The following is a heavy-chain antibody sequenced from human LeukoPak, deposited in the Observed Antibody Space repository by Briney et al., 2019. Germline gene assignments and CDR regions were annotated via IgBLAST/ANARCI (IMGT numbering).Heavy chain of an antibody. CDR3: AMRVDFWSGYYGYFDY. CDR2: IYYSGST. J-gene: IGHJ4*02. Sequence: SETLSLTCTVSGGSISSSSYYWGWLRQPPGTGLEWIGSIYYSGSTYYNPSLKSRVTISVDTSKNQFSLKLSSVTAADTAVYYCAMRVDFWSGYYGYFDYWGQGTLVTVSS. CDR1: GGSISSSSYY. V-gene: IGHV4-39*01. D-gene: IGHD3-3*01.